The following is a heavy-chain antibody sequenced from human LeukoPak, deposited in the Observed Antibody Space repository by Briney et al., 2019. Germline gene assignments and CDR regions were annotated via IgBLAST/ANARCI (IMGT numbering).Heavy chain of an antibody. CDR3: AKDIATYPYGGPDY. CDR1: GFTFSNYA. J-gene: IGHJ4*02. CDR2: ISGSGGST. Sequence: GGSLRLSCAASGFTFSNYAMTWVRQAPGKGLEWVSAISGSGGSTYYADSVRGQFTISRDNSKNTLYLQLNSLRAEDTAVYYCAKDIATYPYGGPDYWGQGTLVTVSS. V-gene: IGHV3-23*01. D-gene: IGHD4-23*01.